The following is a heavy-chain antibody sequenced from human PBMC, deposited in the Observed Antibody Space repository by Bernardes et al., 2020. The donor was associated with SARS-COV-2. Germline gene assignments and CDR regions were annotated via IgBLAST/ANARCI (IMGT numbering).Heavy chain of an antibody. V-gene: IGHV3-23*01. Sequence: GGSLRLSCAVSGFTFISYVMTWVRQAPGKGREWVSSIRGSIGSTYYAESVKGRFNISTDSPKNTVLLHLGNLRAGDTAVYYCSRDWREHYDSYGNYHKRLENALDLWGQGTKVTVSS. CDR1: GFTFISYV. CDR2: IRGSIGST. J-gene: IGHJ3*01. D-gene: IGHD3-22*01. CDR3: SRDWREHYDSYGNYHKRLENALDL.